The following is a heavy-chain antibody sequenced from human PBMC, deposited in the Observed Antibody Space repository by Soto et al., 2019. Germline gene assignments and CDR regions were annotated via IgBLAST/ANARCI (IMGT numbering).Heavy chain of an antibody. V-gene: IGHV4-61*05. J-gene: IGHJ6*02. CDR2: ISDIAYT. CDR3: ARQGFGVLHGLVDV. Sequence: SETPSPTCTLFGGSLTHNNKHYFRWFPPPPGKGLEWVGYISDIAYTSYNPSLKGRVSISVDTSKNQFSLTLTSVTAADTAVYYCARQGFGVLHGLVDVWGQGTTVTSP. CDR1: GGSLTHNNKHY. D-gene: IGHD3-10*01.